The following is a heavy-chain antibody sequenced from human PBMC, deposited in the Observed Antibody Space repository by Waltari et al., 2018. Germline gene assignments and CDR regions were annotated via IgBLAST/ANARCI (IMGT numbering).Heavy chain of an antibody. Sequence: QVQLQESGPGLVKPSETLSLTCTVSGDSLSSYYWSWIRQPPGKGLEWIGYIYYSGSTNYNPSLKSRVTISVDTSKNQFSLKLSSVTAADTAVYYCAREDRGYSGYGYFDYWGQGTLVTVSS. CDR2: IYYSGST. CDR3: AREDRGYSGYGYFDY. CDR1: GDSLSSYY. D-gene: IGHD5-12*01. J-gene: IGHJ4*02. V-gene: IGHV4-59*01.